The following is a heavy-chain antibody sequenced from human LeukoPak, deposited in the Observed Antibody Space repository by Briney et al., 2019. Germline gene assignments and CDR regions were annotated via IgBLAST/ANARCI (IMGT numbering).Heavy chain of an antibody. V-gene: IGHV1-69*04. Sequence: ASVKVSCKASGGTFSSYAISWVRQAPGQGLEWMGRIIPILGIANYAQKFQGRVTITADKSTSTAYMELSSLRSEDTAVYYCAREGPFVVGYDILTGPLFDYWGQGTLVTVSS. D-gene: IGHD3-9*01. J-gene: IGHJ4*02. CDR2: IIPILGIA. CDR3: AREGPFVVGYDILTGPLFDY. CDR1: GGTFSSYA.